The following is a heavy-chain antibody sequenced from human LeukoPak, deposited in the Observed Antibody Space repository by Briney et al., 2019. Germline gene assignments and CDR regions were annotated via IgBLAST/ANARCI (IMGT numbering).Heavy chain of an antibody. Sequence: SETLSLTCAVYGGSFSGYYWSWIRQPPGKGLEWIGETNHSGSTNYNPSLKSRVTISVDTSKNQFSLKLSSVTAADTAVYYCARGHGYGNHAEYFQHWGQGTLVTVSS. CDR2: TNHSGST. CDR3: ARGHGYGNHAEYFQH. CDR1: GGSFSGYY. J-gene: IGHJ1*01. D-gene: IGHD6-13*01. V-gene: IGHV4-34*01.